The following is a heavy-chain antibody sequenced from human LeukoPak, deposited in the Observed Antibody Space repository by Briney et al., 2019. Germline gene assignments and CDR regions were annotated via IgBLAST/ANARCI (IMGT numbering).Heavy chain of an antibody. CDR3: ARRRIRITMVRGVIILDY. CDR1: GGSISSYF. CDR2: ISISGST. Sequence: SETLSLTCTVSGGSISSYFWSWIRQPAGKGLEWIGRISISGSTKYNPSLKSRVTMSVDTSKNQFSLKLSSVTAADTAVYYCARRRIRITMVRGVIILDYWGQGTLVTVSS. V-gene: IGHV4-4*07. D-gene: IGHD3-10*01. J-gene: IGHJ4*02.